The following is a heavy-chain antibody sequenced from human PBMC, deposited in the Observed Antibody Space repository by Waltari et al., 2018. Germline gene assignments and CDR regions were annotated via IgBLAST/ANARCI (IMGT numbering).Heavy chain of an antibody. D-gene: IGHD3-9*01. V-gene: IGHV4-59*01. CDR1: GGSISSYY. J-gene: IGHJ5*02. CDR2: IYYRWST. Sequence: QVQLQESGPGLVKPSETLSLTCTVSGGSISSYYWSWIRQPPGKGLEWIGYIYYRWSTNYNPCLKIRVTIAVETSKNQFSRKLSSVTAADTAVYYCARGSTYYDILTGYYKGNWFDPWGQGTLVTVSS. CDR3: ARGSTYYDILTGYYKGNWFDP.